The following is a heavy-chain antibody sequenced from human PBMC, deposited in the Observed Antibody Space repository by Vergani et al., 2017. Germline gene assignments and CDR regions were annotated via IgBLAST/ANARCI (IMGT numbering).Heavy chain of an antibody. V-gene: IGHV4-39*01. Sequence: QLQLQESGPGLVKPSATLSLTCSVSGASIRSSNYYWGWIRQPPGKGLEWIASIYYSGSTYYTPSLKSRVTISVDTSKNQLSLKLSSVTAADTAVYFCARHSTVEWLVKLGWIDPWGQGILVTVSS. CDR3: ARHSTVEWLVKLGWIDP. J-gene: IGHJ5*02. D-gene: IGHD6-19*01. CDR2: IYYSGST. CDR1: GASIRSSNYY.